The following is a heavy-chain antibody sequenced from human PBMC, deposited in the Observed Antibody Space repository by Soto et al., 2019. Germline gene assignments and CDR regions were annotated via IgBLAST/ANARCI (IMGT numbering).Heavy chain of an antibody. V-gene: IGHV1-69*12. J-gene: IGHJ6*02. CDR3: ASVTNPFLSGYYHYGMDV. CDR1: GGTFSSYA. Sequence: QVQLVQSGAEVKKPGSSVKVSCKASGGTFSSYAISWERQAPGQGLEWMGGIIPIFGTANYAQKFQGRVTITADESTSTAYMELSSLRSEDTAVYYCASVTNPFLSGYYHYGMDVWGQGTTVSVSS. CDR2: IIPIFGTA. D-gene: IGHD3-3*01.